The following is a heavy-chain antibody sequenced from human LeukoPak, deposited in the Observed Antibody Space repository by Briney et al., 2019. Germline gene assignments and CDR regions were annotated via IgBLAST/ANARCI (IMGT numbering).Heavy chain of an antibody. D-gene: IGHD3-22*01. CDR3: ARDLQPIYYYDSMWYCQVQAFDI. CDR1: GFTFSDYY. V-gene: IGHV3-11*05. CDR2: ISSSSSYS. J-gene: IGHJ3*02. Sequence: GGSLRLSCAASGFTFSDYYMRWIRQAPGKGLEWVSYISSSSSYSNYADSVRGRFTISRDNAKNSLYLQMNSLRAEDTALYYCARDLQPIYYYDSMWYCQVQAFDIGGEGTMVSVS.